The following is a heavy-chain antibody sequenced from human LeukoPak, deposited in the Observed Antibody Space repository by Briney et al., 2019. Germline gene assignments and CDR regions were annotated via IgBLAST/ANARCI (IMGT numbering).Heavy chain of an antibody. J-gene: IGHJ4*02. CDR3: ARLPYSSSWYRDY. D-gene: IGHD6-13*01. CDR1: EFTFSSYA. V-gene: IGHV3-30-3*01. Sequence: PGRSLRLSCAASEFTFSSYAMHWVRQAPGKGLEWVAVISYDGSNKYYADSVKGRFTISRDNSKNTLYLQMNSLRAEDTAVYYCARLPYSSSWYRDYWGQGTLVTVSS. CDR2: ISYDGSNK.